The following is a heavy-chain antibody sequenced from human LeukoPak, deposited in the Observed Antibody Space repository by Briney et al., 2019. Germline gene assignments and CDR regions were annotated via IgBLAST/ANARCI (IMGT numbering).Heavy chain of an antibody. D-gene: IGHD2-2*02. J-gene: IGHJ6*03. CDR1: GSSFTSYW. Sequence: GESLQISCKGSGSSFTSYWIGWVRQLPRKGLEWMGIIYPGDSDTRYSPSFQGQVTISADKSISTAYLQWSSLKASDTAMYYCARLISSCSSTSCYIDYYYYMDVWGKGTTVTVSS. V-gene: IGHV5-51*01. CDR2: IYPGDSDT. CDR3: ARLISSCSSTSCYIDYYYYMDV.